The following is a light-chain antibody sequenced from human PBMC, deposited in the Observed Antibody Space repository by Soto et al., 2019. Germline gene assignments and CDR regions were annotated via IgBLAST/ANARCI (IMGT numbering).Light chain of an antibody. CDR3: QVWDSSSDHWV. V-gene: IGLV3-21*02. J-gene: IGLJ3*02. CDR2: DDN. Sequence: SYELTQPPSASVAPGQTARITCAGSNIGSKTVHWYQQKPGHAPVPGVYDDNNQPSGVPERFSGSNSGNTATLTISSVEVGDEADYYCQVWDSSSDHWVFGGGTKLTVL. CDR1: NIGSKT.